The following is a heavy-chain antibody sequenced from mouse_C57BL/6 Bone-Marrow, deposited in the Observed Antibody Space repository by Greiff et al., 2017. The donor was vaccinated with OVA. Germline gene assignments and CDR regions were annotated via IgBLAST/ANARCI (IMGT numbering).Heavy chain of an antibody. V-gene: IGHV1-18*01. CDR3: ASSNYSNDYAMDY. CDR1: GYTFTDYN. Sequence: VQLQQSGPELVKPGASVKIPCKASGYTFTDYNMDWVKQSHGKSLEWIGDINPNNGGTIYNQKFKGKATLTVDKSSSTAYMELRSLTSEDTAVYYCASSNYSNDYAMDYWGQGTSVTVAS. J-gene: IGHJ4*01. D-gene: IGHD2-5*01. CDR2: INPNNGGT.